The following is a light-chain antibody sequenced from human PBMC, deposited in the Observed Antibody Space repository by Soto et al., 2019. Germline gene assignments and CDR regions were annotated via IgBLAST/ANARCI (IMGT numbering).Light chain of an antibody. J-gene: IGLJ2*01. CDR2: DVS. CDR3: SSYTSSSPLV. Sequence: QSALTQSASESGSPGQSITISCTGTSSDVGGYNYVSWYQQHPGKAPKLMIYDVSNRPSGVSNRFSGSKSGNTASLTISGLQAEDEADYYCSSYTSSSPLVFGGGTKVTVL. CDR1: SSDVGGYNY. V-gene: IGLV2-14*01.